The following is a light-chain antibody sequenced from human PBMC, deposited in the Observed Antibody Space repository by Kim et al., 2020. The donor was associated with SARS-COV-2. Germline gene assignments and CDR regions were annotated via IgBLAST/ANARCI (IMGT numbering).Light chain of an antibody. CDR2: DAS. CDR3: QHYNSYPYT. V-gene: IGKV1-5*01. CDR1: QSISSW. Sequence: SAAVGDRVTITCRASQSISSWLAWYQQRPGKAPKLLIYDASILQSGVPPNFSGSVYGTEFTLTINSLQPDDFATYFCQHYNSYPYTFGQGTKLEI. J-gene: IGKJ2*01.